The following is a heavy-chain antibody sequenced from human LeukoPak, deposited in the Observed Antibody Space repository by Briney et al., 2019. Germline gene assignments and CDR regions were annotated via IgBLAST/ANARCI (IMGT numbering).Heavy chain of an antibody. V-gene: IGHV3-23*01. D-gene: IGHD3-10*01. Sequence: GGTLRLSCAASGFTFSSYAMSWVRQAPGKGLEWVSAISGSGSSTYYAGSVKGRFTISRDNAKNSLDLQMNSLRVEDTGIYYCVKVAKYYYGSETYYFFEHWGQGTPVTASS. CDR1: GFTFSSYA. CDR3: VKVAKYYYGSETYYFFEH. J-gene: IGHJ4*02. CDR2: ISGSGSST.